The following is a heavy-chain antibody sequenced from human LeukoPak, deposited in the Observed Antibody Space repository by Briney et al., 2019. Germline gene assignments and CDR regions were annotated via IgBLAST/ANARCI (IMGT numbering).Heavy chain of an antibody. J-gene: IGHJ4*02. CDR3: ARELYTAMAFDY. CDR1: GGSISSGDYY. D-gene: IGHD5-18*01. CDR2: IYYSGST. V-gene: IGHV4-30-4*01. Sequence: PSQTLSLTCTVSGGSISSGDYYWSWIRQPPGKGLEWIGYIYYSGSTYYNPSLKSRVTISVDTSKNQFSLKLSSVTVADTAVYYCARELYTAMAFDYWGQGTLVTVSS.